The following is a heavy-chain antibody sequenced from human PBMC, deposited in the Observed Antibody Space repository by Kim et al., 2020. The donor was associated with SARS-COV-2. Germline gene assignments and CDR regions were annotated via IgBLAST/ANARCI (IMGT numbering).Heavy chain of an antibody. V-gene: IGHV3-23*01. D-gene: IGHD1-1*01. Sequence: GGSLRLSCAASGFTFSSYAMSWVRQAPGKGLEWVSAISGSGGSTYYADSVKGRFTISRDNSKNTLYLQINSLRAEETAVYYWAKDPFTTGTTGFDYFDYWGQGSLVTVSS. CDR2: ISGSGGST. CDR3: AKDPFTTGTTGFDYFDY. J-gene: IGHJ4*02. CDR1: GFTFSSYA.